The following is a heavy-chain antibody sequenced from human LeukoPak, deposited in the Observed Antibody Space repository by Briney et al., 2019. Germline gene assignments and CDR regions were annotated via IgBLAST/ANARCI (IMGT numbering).Heavy chain of an antibody. Sequence: PGGSLRLSCAASGFTLSDYYMTWIRQAPGKGLEWVSYVSNGSGNTIFYADSVKGRFTVFRDYAKNSLYLQMNSLRAEDTAVYYCARDKSNKGHDCWGQGTLVTVSP. CDR1: GFTLSDYY. J-gene: IGHJ4*02. CDR3: ARDKSNKGHDC. V-gene: IGHV3-11*01. CDR2: VSNGSGNTI.